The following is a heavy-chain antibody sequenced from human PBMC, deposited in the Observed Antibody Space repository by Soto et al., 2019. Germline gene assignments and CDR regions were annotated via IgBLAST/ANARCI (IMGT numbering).Heavy chain of an antibody. Sequence: SETLSVTCTVSGVSITSHYWSWSRQSPGKGLEWIAYMHHSGSTNYNPSLKSRVTVSIDTSKSQVSLRLSSVTAADTAVYYCARGLITGSHYSGGWYYFDSWGQGTQVT. CDR1: GVSITSHY. D-gene: IGHD6-19*01. V-gene: IGHV4-59*08. CDR3: ARGLITGSHYSGGWYYFDS. CDR2: MHHSGST. J-gene: IGHJ4*02.